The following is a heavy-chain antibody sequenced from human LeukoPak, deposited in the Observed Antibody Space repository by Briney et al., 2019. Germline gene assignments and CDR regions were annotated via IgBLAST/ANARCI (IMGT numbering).Heavy chain of an antibody. Sequence: SETLSLTCAVYGGSFSGYYGTWIRQSPGKGLEWIGEINHTGGTRYNSSLKSRITISVGTSQNHFSLRLTSVTAADTAVYYCATAVASSSGWYADYWGQGTLVTVSS. CDR2: INHTGGT. J-gene: IGHJ4*02. V-gene: IGHV4-34*01. CDR1: GGSFSGYY. D-gene: IGHD6-19*01. CDR3: ATAVASSSGWYADY.